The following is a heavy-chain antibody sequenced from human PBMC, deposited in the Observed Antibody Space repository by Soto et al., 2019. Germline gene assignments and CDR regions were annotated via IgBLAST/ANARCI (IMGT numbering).Heavy chain of an antibody. V-gene: IGHV3-30*03. J-gene: IGHJ3*02. CDR2: ISYDGDNK. Sequence: QVQLVESGGGVVQPGRSLRLSCAASGFTFSSYGMHWVRQAPGKGLEWVAIISYDGDNKYYADSVKGRFTISRDNSKNTLYLQMNSLRGEDTAVYYCARDQWYSSSSDPDAFDIWGQGTMVTVSS. CDR1: GFTFSSYG. CDR3: ARDQWYSSSSDPDAFDI. D-gene: IGHD6-6*01.